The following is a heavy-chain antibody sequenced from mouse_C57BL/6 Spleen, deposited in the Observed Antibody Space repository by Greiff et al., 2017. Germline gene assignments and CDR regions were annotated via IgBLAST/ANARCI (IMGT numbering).Heavy chain of an antibody. D-gene: IGHD1-1*01. Sequence: VQLQQSGAELARPGASVKMSCKASGYTFTSYTMHWVKPRPGQGLEWIGYINPSSGYTKYNQKFKDKATLTADKSSSTAYMQLSSLTSEDSAVYYCAREEGYYYGSSLAYWGQGTLVTVSA. CDR2: INPSSGYT. CDR1: GYTFTSYT. J-gene: IGHJ3*01. V-gene: IGHV1-4*01. CDR3: AREEGYYYGSSLAY.